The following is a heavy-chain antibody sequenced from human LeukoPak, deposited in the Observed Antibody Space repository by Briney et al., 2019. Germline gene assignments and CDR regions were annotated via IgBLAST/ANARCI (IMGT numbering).Heavy chain of an antibody. V-gene: IGHV4-39*07. CDR1: GGSISSSSYY. CDR3: ARGIVGATRGGHYFDY. Sequence: PSETLSLTCTVSGGSISSSSYYWGWIRQPPGKGLEWIGSIYYSGSTYYNPSLKSRVTISVDTSKNQFSLKLSSVTAADTAVYYCARGIVGATRGGHYFDYWGQGTLVTVSS. J-gene: IGHJ4*02. D-gene: IGHD1-26*01. CDR2: IYYSGST.